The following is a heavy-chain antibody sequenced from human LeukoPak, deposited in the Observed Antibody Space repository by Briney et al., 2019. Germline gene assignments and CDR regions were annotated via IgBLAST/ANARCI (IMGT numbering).Heavy chain of an antibody. Sequence: GRSLRLSCAASGFTFSSYGMHWVRQAPGKGLEWVAVISYDGSNKYYADSVKGRFTISRDNSKNTLYLQMNSLRAEDTAVYYCAKNREGSGSYYAARGMDVWGQGTTVIVSS. CDR1: GFTFSSYG. CDR2: ISYDGSNK. V-gene: IGHV3-30*18. D-gene: IGHD3-10*01. CDR3: AKNREGSGSYYAARGMDV. J-gene: IGHJ6*02.